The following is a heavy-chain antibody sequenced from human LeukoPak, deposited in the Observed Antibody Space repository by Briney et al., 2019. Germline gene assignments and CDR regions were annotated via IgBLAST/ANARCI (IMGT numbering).Heavy chain of an antibody. CDR1: GFTFTSSA. D-gene: IGHD3-22*01. Sequence: SVKVSCKASGFTFTSSAMQWVRQARGQRLEWIGWIVVGSGNTNYAQKFQERVTITRDMSTSTAYMELSSLRSEDTAVYYCAVSYYYDSRLLDYWGQGTLVTVSS. V-gene: IGHV1-58*02. J-gene: IGHJ4*02. CDR3: AVSYYYDSRLLDY. CDR2: IVVGSGNT.